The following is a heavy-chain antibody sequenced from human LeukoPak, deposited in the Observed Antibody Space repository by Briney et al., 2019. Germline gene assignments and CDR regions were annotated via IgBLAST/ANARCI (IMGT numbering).Heavy chain of an antibody. Sequence: SETLSLTCTVSGGSISSYYWSWIRQPPGKGLEWIGYIYYSGSTNYNPSLKSRVTISVDTSKNQFSLKLSSVTAADTAVYYCAREQQRSPYGMDVWGQGTTVTVSS. V-gene: IGHV4-59*12. CDR2: IYYSGST. CDR1: GGSISSYY. CDR3: AREQQRSPYGMDV. J-gene: IGHJ6*02. D-gene: IGHD6-13*01.